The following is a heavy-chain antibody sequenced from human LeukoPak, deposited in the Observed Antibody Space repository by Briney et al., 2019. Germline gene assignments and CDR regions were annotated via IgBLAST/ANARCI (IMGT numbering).Heavy chain of an antibody. J-gene: IGHJ4*02. CDR2: ISSSSSNI. CDR1: GFSLSSYS. CDR3: VRVKGTYFDY. Sequence: GSLRPSCAASGFSLSSYSINWVRQAPGKGLEWVSYISSSSSNIYYLDSVQGRLTVSRDNDKNSLFLQIDSPRAEDTAVYYCVRVKGTYFDYWGQGTLVTVSS. D-gene: IGHD1-1*01. V-gene: IGHV3-48*01.